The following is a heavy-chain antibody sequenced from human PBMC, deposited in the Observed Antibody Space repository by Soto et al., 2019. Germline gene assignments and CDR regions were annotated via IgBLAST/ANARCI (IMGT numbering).Heavy chain of an antibody. J-gene: IGHJ4*02. V-gene: IGHV3-66*01. Sequence: SLRLSCAASGFDVSNTDMSWVRQAPGKGLEWVSVIYSGGYTNYADSVKGRFIISRDDSKNSVFLQMNRLKTDDTAVYYCTRVRLGSSRSSDYWGQGILVTVSS. CDR3: TRVRLGSSRSSDY. CDR1: GFDVSNTD. D-gene: IGHD6-19*01. CDR2: IYSGGYT.